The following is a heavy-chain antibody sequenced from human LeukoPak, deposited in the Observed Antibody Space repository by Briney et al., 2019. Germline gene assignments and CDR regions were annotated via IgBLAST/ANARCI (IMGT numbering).Heavy chain of an antibody. CDR2: INSDGSRT. Sequence: GGSLSLSCAASGFTFSSYWMHWVRQAPGKGLVWVSRINSDGSRTSYADSVKGRFTISRDNAKNTLYLQMNSVRAEDTAVYYCARDRGGSGPTTTDLWGQGTLVTVSS. J-gene: IGHJ4*02. V-gene: IGHV3-74*01. CDR1: GFTFSSYW. CDR3: ARDRGGSGPTTTDL. D-gene: IGHD6-19*01.